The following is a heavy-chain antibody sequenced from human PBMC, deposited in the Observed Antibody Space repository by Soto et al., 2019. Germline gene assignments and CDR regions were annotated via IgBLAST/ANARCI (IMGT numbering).Heavy chain of an antibody. CDR1: GGSISSSNW. CDR2: IYHSGST. Sequence: QVQLQESGPGLVKPSGTLSLTCAVSGGSISSSNWWSWVRQPPGKGLEGIGEIYHSGSTNYNPSPKRRGTISVVRSKNPFSLRLSSVTAAEAAVYYCVRGAESYRSLDYWGQGTLVTVSS. J-gene: IGHJ4*02. D-gene: IGHD3-16*02. V-gene: IGHV4-4*02. CDR3: VRGAESYRSLDY.